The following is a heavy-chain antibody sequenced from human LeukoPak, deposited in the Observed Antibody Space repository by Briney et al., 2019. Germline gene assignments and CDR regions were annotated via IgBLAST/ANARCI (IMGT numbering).Heavy chain of an antibody. CDR3: ARDADYGGVDF. V-gene: IGHV3-21*01. D-gene: IGHD4-17*01. CDR2: ISSSSSYI. Sequence: GGSLRPSCAASGFTFSSYSMNWVRQAPGKGLEWVSSISSSSSYIYYADSVKGRFSISRDNTKNSLYLQMNSLRAEDTAVFYCARDADYGGVDFWGQGTLVTVSS. J-gene: IGHJ4*02. CDR1: GFTFSSYS.